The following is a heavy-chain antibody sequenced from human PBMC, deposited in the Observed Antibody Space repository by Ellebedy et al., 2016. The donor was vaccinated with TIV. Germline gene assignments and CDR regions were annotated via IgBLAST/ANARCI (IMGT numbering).Heavy chain of an antibody. D-gene: IGHD5-12*01. CDR1: GYTLTELS. CDR3: ARYSGYGRQYYFDY. V-gene: IGHV1-24*01. Sequence: GESLKISCKVSGYTLTELSMHWVRQAPGKGLEWMGGFDPEDGDTIYAQKFQGRVTMTEDTSTDTAYMELSSLRSEDTAVYYCARYSGYGRQYYFDYWGQGTLVTVSS. J-gene: IGHJ4*02. CDR2: FDPEDGDT.